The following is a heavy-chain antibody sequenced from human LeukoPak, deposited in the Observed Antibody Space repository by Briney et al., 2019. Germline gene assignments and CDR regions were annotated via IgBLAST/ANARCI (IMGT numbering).Heavy chain of an antibody. CDR1: GYTFTSYD. Sequence: ASVKVSCKASGYTFTSYDINWVRQATGQGLEWMGWMNPNSGNTGYAQKFQGRVTMTRNTSISTAYMELSSLRSEDTAVYYCARVQQYYYDSSGYLGPWGQRTLVTVSS. D-gene: IGHD3-22*01. V-gene: IGHV1-8*01. CDR2: MNPNSGNT. CDR3: ARVQQYYYDSSGYLGP. J-gene: IGHJ5*02.